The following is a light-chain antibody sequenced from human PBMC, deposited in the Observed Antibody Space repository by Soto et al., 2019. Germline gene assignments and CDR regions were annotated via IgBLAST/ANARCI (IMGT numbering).Light chain of an antibody. CDR1: KLGDKY. CDR2: QDS. CDR3: QAWDSSTVV. J-gene: IGLJ2*01. Sequence: SYELTQPPSVSVSPGQTASITCSGDKLGDKYACWYQQKPGQSPVLVIYQDSKRPSGIPERVSGSNSWNTATLTIRGTQAMDEADYSCQAWDSSTVVFGGGTKLTVL. V-gene: IGLV3-1*01.